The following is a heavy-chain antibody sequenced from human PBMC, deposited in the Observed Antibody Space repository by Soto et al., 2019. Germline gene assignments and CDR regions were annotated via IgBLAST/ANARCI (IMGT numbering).Heavy chain of an antibody. CDR2: MNPNSGNT. V-gene: IGHV1-8*01. J-gene: IGHJ3*02. CDR3: ARGRTYYDFWSGYYSAFDI. CDR1: GYTFTSYD. Sequence: ASVKVSCKASGYTFTSYDINWVRQATGQGLEWMGWMNPNSGNTGYAQKFQGRVTMTRNTSISTAYMELSSLRSEDTAVYYCARGRTYYDFWSGYYSAFDIWGQGTMVTVSS. D-gene: IGHD3-3*01.